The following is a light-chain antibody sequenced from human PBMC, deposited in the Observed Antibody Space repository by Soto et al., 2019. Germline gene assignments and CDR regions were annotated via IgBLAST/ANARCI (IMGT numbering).Light chain of an antibody. CDR1: SSDVGSYNL. J-gene: IGLJ3*02. V-gene: IGLV2-23*02. Sequence: QSALTQPASVSGSLGQSITISCTGTSSDVGSYNLVSWYQQHPGKAPKLMIYEVNKRPSGVSNRFSGSKSGNTASLTISGLQAEDEADYYCCSYADTSTFEWAFGGGTELTVL. CDR3: CSYADTSTFEWA. CDR2: EVN.